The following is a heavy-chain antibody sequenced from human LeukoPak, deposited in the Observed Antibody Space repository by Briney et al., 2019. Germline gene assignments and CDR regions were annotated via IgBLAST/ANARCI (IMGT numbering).Heavy chain of an antibody. D-gene: IGHD6-13*01. V-gene: IGHV3-9*01. Sequence: QPGGSRRLSCAASGFTFDDYAMHWVRQAPGKSLEWVSDIIWNSGSIGYADSVKGRFTISRDNDKNSLYLQINSLRAEDTALYYCATDLLAAAGPDAFDIWGQGTMVTVSS. CDR1: GFTFDDYA. J-gene: IGHJ3*02. CDR3: ATDLLAAAGPDAFDI. CDR2: IIWNSGSI.